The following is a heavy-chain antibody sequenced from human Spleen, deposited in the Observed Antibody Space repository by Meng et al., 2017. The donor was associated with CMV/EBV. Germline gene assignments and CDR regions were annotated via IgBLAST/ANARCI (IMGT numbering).Heavy chain of an antibody. J-gene: IGHJ4*02. D-gene: IGHD2-2*01. V-gene: IGHV1-18*01. CDR2: ISAYNGNT. CDR3: ARDGIVVPSTGLDY. CDR1: GYMFTSYG. Sequence: ASVKDSCKASGYMFTSYGISWVRQAPGQGLEWMGWISAYNGNTNYAQKFKGGVTMTTDKSTSTVYLELRSLRFDDTAVYYCARDGIVVPSTGLDYWGQGTLVTVSS.